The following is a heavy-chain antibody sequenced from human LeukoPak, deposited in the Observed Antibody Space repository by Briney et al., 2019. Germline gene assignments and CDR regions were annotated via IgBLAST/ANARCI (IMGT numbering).Heavy chain of an antibody. J-gene: IGHJ6*02. Sequence: PRGSLRLSCAASGLTFSSLGMHCVSQAPDEGLEWVAVISYVGSNTNYADYGKGRFTISRDNSKNTRYLQMNSLIAEDTAVYYCVNGGASLGYCSGGSCYPSYYYYGMDVWGQGTTVTVSS. CDR2: ISYVGSNT. CDR3: VNGGASLGYCSGGSCYPSYYYYGMDV. CDR1: GLTFSSLG. D-gene: IGHD2-15*01. V-gene: IGHV3-30*18.